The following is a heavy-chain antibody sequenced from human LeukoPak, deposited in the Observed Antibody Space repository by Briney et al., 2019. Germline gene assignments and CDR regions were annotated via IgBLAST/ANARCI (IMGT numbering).Heavy chain of an antibody. D-gene: IGHD3-22*01. CDR3: AKDLTYYYDTSYFDY. CDR1: EFSVGSNY. Sequence: GGSLRLSCAASEFSVGSNYMTWVRQAPGKGLEWVSAISGSGGSTYYADSVKGRFTISRDNSKNTLYLQMNSLRAEDTAVYYCAKDLTYYYDTSYFDYWGQGTLVTVSS. J-gene: IGHJ4*02. CDR2: ISGSGGST. V-gene: IGHV3-23*01.